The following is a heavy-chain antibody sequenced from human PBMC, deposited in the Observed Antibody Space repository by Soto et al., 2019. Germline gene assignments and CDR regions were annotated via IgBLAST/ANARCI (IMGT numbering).Heavy chain of an antibody. D-gene: IGHD3-22*01. CDR2: IWYDGSNK. V-gene: IGHV3-33*01. Sequence: GSLRLSCAASGFTFSSYGMHWVRQAPGKGLEWVAVIWYDGSNKYYADSVKGRFTISRDNSKNTLYLQMNSLRAEDTAVYYCAREVSGSSGLDYWGQGTLVTVSS. J-gene: IGHJ4*02. CDR1: GFTFSSYG. CDR3: AREVSGSSGLDY.